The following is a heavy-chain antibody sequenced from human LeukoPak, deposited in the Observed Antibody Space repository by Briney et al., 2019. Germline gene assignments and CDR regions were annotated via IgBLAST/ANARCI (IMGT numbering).Heavy chain of an antibody. Sequence: SETLSLTCIVSGGSINRADYYWSWIRQPPGKGLEWIGCIYYSGSTYYSPSLKSRVTMSMDTSKNQFSLKLSSVTAADTAVYYCARHYGPWGQGTLVTVSS. CDR1: GGSINRADYY. CDR2: IYYSGST. V-gene: IGHV4-30-4*01. CDR3: ARHYGP. D-gene: IGHD3-16*01. J-gene: IGHJ5*02.